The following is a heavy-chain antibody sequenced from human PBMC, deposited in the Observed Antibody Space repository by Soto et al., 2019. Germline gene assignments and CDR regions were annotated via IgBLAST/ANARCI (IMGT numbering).Heavy chain of an antibody. CDR3: TGTYYDYIWGSGKAPDAFDI. Sequence: HPGGSLRLSCAASGFTFSGSAMHWVRQASGKGLEWVGRIRSKANSYATAYAASVKGRFTISRDDSKNTAYLQMNSLKTEDTAVYYCTGTYYDYIWGSGKAPDAFDIWGQGTMVTVSS. J-gene: IGHJ3*02. CDR1: GFTFSGSA. D-gene: IGHD3-16*01. V-gene: IGHV3-73*01. CDR2: IRSKANSYAT.